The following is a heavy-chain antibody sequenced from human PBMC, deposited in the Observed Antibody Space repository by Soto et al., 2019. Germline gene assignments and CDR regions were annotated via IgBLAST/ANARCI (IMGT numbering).Heavy chain of an antibody. CDR2: ISYSGST. J-gene: IGHJ4*02. CDR1: GGSISSGNYY. CDR3: ATMGTPATGLYFFAY. D-gene: IGHD2-15*01. Sequence: QVQLQESGPGLVKPSQTLSLTCTVSGGSISSGNYYWSWIRQPPGKGLEWIGFISYSGSTYYSTSLKSRVTIPVDTSKSQFSLNLSFVTAADTAVYYCATMGTPATGLYFFAYWGQGSLVTVSS. V-gene: IGHV4-30-4*01.